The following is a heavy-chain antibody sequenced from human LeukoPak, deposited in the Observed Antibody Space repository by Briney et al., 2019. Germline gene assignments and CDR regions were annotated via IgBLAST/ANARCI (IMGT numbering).Heavy chain of an antibody. CDR2: IIPIFGTA. CDR1: GGTFSSYA. D-gene: IGHD2-15*01. V-gene: IGHV1-69*06. Sequence: SVKVSCKASGGTFSSYAISWVRQAPGQGLEWMGGIIPIFGTANYAQKFQGRVTITADKSTSTAYMELSSLRSEDTAVYYCARCPRAKYCSGGSCYTYFDYWGQGTLVTVSS. J-gene: IGHJ4*02. CDR3: ARCPRAKYCSGGSCYTYFDY.